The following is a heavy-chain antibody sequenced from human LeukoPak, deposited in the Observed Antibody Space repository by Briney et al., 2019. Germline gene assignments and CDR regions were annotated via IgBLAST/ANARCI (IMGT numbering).Heavy chain of an antibody. D-gene: IGHD6-13*01. CDR1: GYTLTELS. Sequence: ASLKVSCKASGYTLTELSMHWVRQAPGKGLEWMGGFDPEDGETIYAQQFQGRVTMTEDTSTDTAYMELSSLRSEDTAVYYCASGRGTMGSSWDYYYYGMDVWGQGTTVTVSS. V-gene: IGHV1-24*01. CDR3: ASGRGTMGSSWDYYYYGMDV. J-gene: IGHJ6*02. CDR2: FDPEDGET.